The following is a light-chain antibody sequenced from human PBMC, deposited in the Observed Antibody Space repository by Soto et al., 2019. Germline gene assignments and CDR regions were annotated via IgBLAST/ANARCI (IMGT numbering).Light chain of an antibody. CDR2: ATS. Sequence: DIQMTQCPSSVSASVGDTVTITYRASQGIYSRLAWYQQKPGKSPELLIYATSTLQNGVPSRFNGSGSGTEFTLSLSSLQHADFATYFRQQYNEYSKTFGQGTKVDIK. J-gene: IGKJ1*01. CDR1: QGIYSR. V-gene: IGKV1-12*01. CDR3: QQYNEYSKT.